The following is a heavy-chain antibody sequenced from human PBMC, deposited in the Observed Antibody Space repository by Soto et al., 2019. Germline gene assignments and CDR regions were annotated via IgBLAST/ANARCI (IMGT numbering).Heavy chain of an antibody. CDR3: ARVPVGSSWNYYYYGMVV. CDR1: GGTFSSYA. Sequence: ASVKVSCKASGGTFSSYAISWVRQAPGQGLEWMGGIIPIFGTANYAQKFQGRVTITADESTSTAYMELSSLRSEDTAVYYCARVPVGSSWNYYYYGMVVWGQGTTVTVSS. CDR2: IIPIFGTA. D-gene: IGHD6-13*01. J-gene: IGHJ6*02. V-gene: IGHV1-69*13.